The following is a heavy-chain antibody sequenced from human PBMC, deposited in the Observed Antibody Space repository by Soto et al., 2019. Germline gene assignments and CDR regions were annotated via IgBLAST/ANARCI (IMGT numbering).Heavy chain of an antibody. Sequence: ASVKVSCKASGYTFTDYFVHWVRLAPGQGLEWMGWVNPDTGVATFPHKFQGRVTVTRDTSINTDYMELTNLTSEDTGIYYCARDPTRGGVPYLFDFWGRGTQVTVSS. D-gene: IGHD3-16*01. CDR2: VNPDTGVA. CDR1: GYTFTDYF. CDR3: ARDPTRGGVPYLFDF. V-gene: IGHV1-2*02. J-gene: IGHJ5*01.